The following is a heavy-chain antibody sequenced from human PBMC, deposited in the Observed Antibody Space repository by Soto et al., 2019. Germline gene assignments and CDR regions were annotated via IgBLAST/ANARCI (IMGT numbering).Heavy chain of an antibody. D-gene: IGHD3-16*01. Sequence: EVQLVESGGGLVQPGGSLRLSCAASGFTFSSYSMNWVRQAPGKGLEFVSYITSSSGTIFYADSVKGRFTISRDNAQNSLFLQTNSLRDEDTAVYYCARVGLGYYSMDVWGQGTTVTVSS. CDR1: GFTFSSYS. V-gene: IGHV3-48*02. CDR2: ITSSSGTI. CDR3: ARVGLGYYSMDV. J-gene: IGHJ6*02.